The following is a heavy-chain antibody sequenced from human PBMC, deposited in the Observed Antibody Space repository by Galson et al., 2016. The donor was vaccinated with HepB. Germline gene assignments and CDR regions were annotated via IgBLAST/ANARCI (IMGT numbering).Heavy chain of an antibody. D-gene: IGHD6-19*01. CDR3: ARGKYNSDWHLGWKGPNYLDP. V-gene: IGHV3-13*01. Sequence: SLRLSCAASGFSFRNFDMHWVRQAPGKGLEWVSTIDSAGDTYYPGSVKGRFASSRENAKNSLYLQMNSLRAGDTAVYYCARGKYNSDWHLGWKGPNYLDPWGQGTLVAVSS. CDR1: GFSFRNFD. CDR2: IDSAGDT. J-gene: IGHJ5*02.